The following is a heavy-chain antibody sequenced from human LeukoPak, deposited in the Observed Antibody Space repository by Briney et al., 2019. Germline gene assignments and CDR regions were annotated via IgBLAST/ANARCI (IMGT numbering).Heavy chain of an antibody. CDR3: AKADDPVKRIVVVIKGMDY. CDR1: GFTFSSYG. Sequence: GGSLRLSCAASGFTFSSYGMHWVRQAPGKGLEWVAVLSYDGSNKYYADSVKGRFTISRDNSKNTLYLQMNSLRAEDTAAYYCAKADDPVKRIVVVIKGMDYWGQGTLVTVSS. D-gene: IGHD3-22*01. V-gene: IGHV3-30*18. J-gene: IGHJ4*02. CDR2: LSYDGSNK.